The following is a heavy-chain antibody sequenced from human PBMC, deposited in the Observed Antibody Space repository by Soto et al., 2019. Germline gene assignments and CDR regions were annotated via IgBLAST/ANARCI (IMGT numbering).Heavy chain of an antibody. CDR1: GGSISSYY. CDR3: ARVRDCSGGTCYSWWFDP. V-gene: IGHV4-59*01. CDR2: IYYSGST. J-gene: IGHJ5*02. Sequence: SETLSLTCTFSGGSISSYYWSWIRQPPGKGLEWIAHIYYSGSTSYNSSLKSRVTISVDRSKSQLSLKLSSVTAADTAVYYCARVRDCSGGTCYSWWFDPWGQGTLVTVSS. D-gene: IGHD2-15*01.